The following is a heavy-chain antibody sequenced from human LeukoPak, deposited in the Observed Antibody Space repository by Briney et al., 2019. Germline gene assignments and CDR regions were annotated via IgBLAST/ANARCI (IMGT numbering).Heavy chain of an antibody. CDR2: IYHSGST. V-gene: IGHV4-30-2*01. Sequence: SETLSLTCTVSGGSISSGGYYWSWIRQPPGKGLEWIGYIYHSGSTYYNPSLKSRVTISVDRSKNQFSLKLSSVTAADTAVYYCARDSPPGGANYYYYMDVWGKGTTVTVSS. J-gene: IGHJ6*03. CDR3: ARDSPPGGANYYYYMDV. D-gene: IGHD1-26*01. CDR1: GGSISSGGYY.